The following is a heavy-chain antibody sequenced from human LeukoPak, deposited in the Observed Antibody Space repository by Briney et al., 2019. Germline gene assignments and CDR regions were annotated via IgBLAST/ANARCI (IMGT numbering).Heavy chain of an antibody. Sequence: GGSLRLSCEASGVTFSSYDMHWGRQAAGKGLGGGAFILYDGTTKYYADSVKGRFTISRDNSKNTLYLQMNSLRAEDTAVYYCARVTGGRYCSTTSCYMRGWFDPWGQGTLVTVSS. J-gene: IGHJ5*02. CDR2: ILYDGTTK. CDR1: GVTFSSYD. CDR3: ARVTGGRYCSTTSCYMRGWFDP. D-gene: IGHD2-2*02. V-gene: IGHV3-30*02.